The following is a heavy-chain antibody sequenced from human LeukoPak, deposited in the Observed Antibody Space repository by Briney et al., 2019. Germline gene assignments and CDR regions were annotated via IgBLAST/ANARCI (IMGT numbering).Heavy chain of an antibody. D-gene: IGHD6-13*01. CDR3: ARDMSSSWSNFDY. CDR1: GFTFSGFG. J-gene: IGHJ4*02. Sequence: GRSLRLSCAASGFTFSGFGMHCVRQAPGKGLEWVAVIWYDGSNKDYADSVKGRFTISRDNSKNPLFLQMNSLRAEDTAVYYCARDMSSSWSNFDYWGQGTLVTVSS. V-gene: IGHV3-33*01. CDR2: IWYDGSNK.